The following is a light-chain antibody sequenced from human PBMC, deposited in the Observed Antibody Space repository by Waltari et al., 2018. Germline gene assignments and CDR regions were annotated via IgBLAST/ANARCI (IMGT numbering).Light chain of an antibody. CDR3: RKYDRLPAT. Sequence: DIVLTQSPGTLSLSPGERGTLSCRASQRVSRFLAWYQQKPGQAPSLLLYGAATRATGSPDRLSGSGSGTDFSLTISRLEPEDFAVYYCRKYDRLPATFGQGTKVEIK. J-gene: IGKJ1*01. CDR2: GAA. V-gene: IGKV3-20*01. CDR1: QRVSRF.